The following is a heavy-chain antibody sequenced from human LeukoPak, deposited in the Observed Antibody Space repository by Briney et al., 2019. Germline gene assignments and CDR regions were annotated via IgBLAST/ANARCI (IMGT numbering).Heavy chain of an antibody. D-gene: IGHD2-15*01. Sequence: ASVKVSCKASGFTFTSSAMQWARQARGQRLEWIGWIVVGSGNTNYAQKFQERVTITRDMSTSTAYMELSSLRSEDTAVYYCAADRGGYCSGGSCYSYWFDPWGQGTLVTVSS. V-gene: IGHV1-58*02. CDR1: GFTFTSSA. J-gene: IGHJ5*02. CDR2: IVVGSGNT. CDR3: AADRGGYCSGGSCYSYWFDP.